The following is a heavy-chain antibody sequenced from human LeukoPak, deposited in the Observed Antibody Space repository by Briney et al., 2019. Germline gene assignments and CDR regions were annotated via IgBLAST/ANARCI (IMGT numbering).Heavy chain of an antibody. V-gene: IGHV4-34*01. CDR1: GESFSGYY. D-gene: IGHD1-1*01. CDR3: ARGRRYGNYYYYMDV. J-gene: IGHJ6*03. CDR2: INHSGST. Sequence: MTSETLSLXCAVYGESFSGYYWSWIRQPPGKGLEWIGEINHSGSTNYNPSLKSRVTISVDTSKNQFSLKLSSVTAADTAVYYCARGRRYGNYYYYMDVWGKGTTVTVSS.